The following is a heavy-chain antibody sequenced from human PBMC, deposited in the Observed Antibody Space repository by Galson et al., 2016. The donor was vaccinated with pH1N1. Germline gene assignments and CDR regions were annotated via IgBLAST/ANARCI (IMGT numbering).Heavy chain of an antibody. CDR2: MYPDDSDI. CDR3: ARQNEGALDV. CDR1: GYSFSSYW. D-gene: IGHD1-1*01. J-gene: IGHJ6*02. V-gene: IGHV5-51*01. Sequence: QSGAEVKKPGESLKISCQVSGYSFSSYWVAWVRQMPGKGLEWMAIMYPDDSDIKYSPSFEGQVTISADKSITTADLQWRSLKASDTAIYYCARQNEGALDVWGQGTTVTVSS.